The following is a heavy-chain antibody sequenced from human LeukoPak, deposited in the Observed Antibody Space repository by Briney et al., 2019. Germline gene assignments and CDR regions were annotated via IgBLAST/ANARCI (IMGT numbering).Heavy chain of an antibody. Sequence: GGSLRLFCAASGFTFSNYWMSWVRQAPGKGLEWVANIKEDGSTKYYVDSVKGRFTISRANAKNSVYLQISSLRVEDTAVYYCARIGYSSSSYDYWGQGTLVTVSS. CDR3: ARIGYSSSSYDY. V-gene: IGHV3-7*01. CDR2: IKEDGSTK. J-gene: IGHJ4*02. D-gene: IGHD6-6*01. CDR1: GFTFSNYW.